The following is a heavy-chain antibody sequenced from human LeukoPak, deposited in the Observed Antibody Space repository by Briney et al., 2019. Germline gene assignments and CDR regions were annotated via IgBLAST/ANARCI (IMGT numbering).Heavy chain of an antibody. CDR3: VKSAKGYYDSTAYYEG. J-gene: IGHJ4*02. D-gene: IGHD3-22*01. CDR1: GFTFSTYN. Sequence: GGSLRLSCAASGFTFSTYNMNWVRQAPGKGLEWVSSVTSSSSYTFYADSVKGRFTISRDNAKNSLYLQMNSLRAEDTAVYYCVKSAKGYYDSTAYYEGWGQGTLVTVSS. V-gene: IGHV3-21*01. CDR2: VTSSSSYT.